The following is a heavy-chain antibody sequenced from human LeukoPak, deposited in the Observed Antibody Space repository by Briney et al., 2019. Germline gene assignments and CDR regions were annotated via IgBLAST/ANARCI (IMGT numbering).Heavy chain of an antibody. CDR1: GFTFSSYE. Sequence: GGSLRLSCAASGFTFSSYEMNWVRQAPGKGLEWVSYISSSGSTIYYADSVKGRFTISRDNAKNSLYLQVNSLRAEDTAVYYCARDHYSGYDFDYWGQGTLVTVSS. CDR3: ARDHYSGYDFDY. D-gene: IGHD5-12*01. J-gene: IGHJ4*02. V-gene: IGHV3-48*03. CDR2: ISSSGSTI.